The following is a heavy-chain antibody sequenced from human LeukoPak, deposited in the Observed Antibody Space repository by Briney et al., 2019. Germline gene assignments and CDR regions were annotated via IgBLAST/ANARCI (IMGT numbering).Heavy chain of an antibody. CDR3: ARSKLELPSIWFDP. J-gene: IGHJ5*02. CDR2: ISSSGSTI. CDR1: GFTFSSYE. D-gene: IGHD1-7*01. Sequence: GGSLRLSCAASGFTFSSYEMNWVRQAPGKGLELVSYISSSGSTIYYADSVKGRFTISRDNAKNSLYLQMNSLRAEDTAVYYCARSKLELPSIWFDPWGQGTLVTVSS. V-gene: IGHV3-48*03.